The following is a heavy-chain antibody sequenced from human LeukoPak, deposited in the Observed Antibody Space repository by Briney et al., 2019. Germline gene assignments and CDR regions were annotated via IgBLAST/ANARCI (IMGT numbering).Heavy chain of an antibody. D-gene: IGHD3-22*01. CDR3: AKRFYYDSSGWFDTFDI. CDR1: GFIFSSHA. CDR2: ISTRGDYT. J-gene: IGHJ3*02. Sequence: GGSLRLSCAASGFIFSSHAMTWVRQAPGRGLEWVSVISTRGDYTYYADSVQGRFTISRDNSKNTLYLQMNSLRAEDAAVYYCAKRFYYDSSGWFDTFDIWGQGTMVTVSS. V-gene: IGHV3-23*01.